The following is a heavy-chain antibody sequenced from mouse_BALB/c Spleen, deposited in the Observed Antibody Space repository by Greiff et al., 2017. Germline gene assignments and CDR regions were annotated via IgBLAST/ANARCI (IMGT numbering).Heavy chain of an antibody. Sequence: VQGVESGPGLVQPSQSLSITCTVSGFSLTSYGVNWVRQPPGKGLEWLGMIWGDGSTDYNSALKSRLSISKDNSKSQVFLKMNSLQTDDTARYYCARDGNYSWFAYWGQGTLVTVSA. D-gene: IGHD2-1*01. CDR1: GFSLTSYG. V-gene: IGHV2-6-7*01. CDR3: ARDGNYSWFAY. J-gene: IGHJ3*01. CDR2: IWGDGST.